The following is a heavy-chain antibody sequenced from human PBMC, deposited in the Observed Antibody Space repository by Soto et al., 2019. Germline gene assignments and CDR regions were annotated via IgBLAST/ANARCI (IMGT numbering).Heavy chain of an antibody. V-gene: IGHV3-30*18. D-gene: IGHD6-13*01. CDR2: ISYDGSNK. CDR1: GGTFSSYG. Sequence: QVQLVQSGAEVEKPGSSVKVSCQASGGTFSSYGMHWVRQAPGKGLEWVAVISYDGSNKYYADSVKGRFTISRDNSKNTLYLQMNSLRAEDTAVYYCAKDLEGSSSWRYYYYGMDVWGQGTTVTVSS. J-gene: IGHJ6*02. CDR3: AKDLEGSSSWRYYYYGMDV.